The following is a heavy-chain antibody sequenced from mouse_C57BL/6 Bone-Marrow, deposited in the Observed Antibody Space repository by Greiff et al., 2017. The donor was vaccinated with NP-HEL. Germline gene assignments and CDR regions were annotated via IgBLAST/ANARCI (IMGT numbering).Heavy chain of an antibody. CDR3: TTGLLRSSWFAY. D-gene: IGHD1-1*01. V-gene: IGHV14-4*01. Sequence: EVKLVESGAELVRPGASVKLSCTASGFNIKDDYMHWVKQRPEQGLEWIGWIDPENGDTEYASKFQGKATITADTSSNTAYLQLSSLTSEDTAVYYCTTGLLRSSWFAYWGQGTLVTVSA. J-gene: IGHJ3*01. CDR1: GFNIKDDY. CDR2: IDPENGDT.